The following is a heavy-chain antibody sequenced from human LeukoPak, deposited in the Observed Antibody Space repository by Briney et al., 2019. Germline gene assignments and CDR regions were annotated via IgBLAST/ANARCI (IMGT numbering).Heavy chain of an antibody. J-gene: IGHJ5*02. V-gene: IGHV4-31*03. CDR3: ARNGFAAESCFDP. D-gene: IGHD2-2*03. CDR1: GGSISSGGYY. Sequence: SETLSLTCTVSGGSISSGGYYWSWIRQHPGKGLEWIGYIYYSGSTYYNPSLKSRVTISVDTSKNQFSLKLSSVTAADTAVYYCARNGFAAESCFDPWGQGTLVTVSS. CDR2: IYYSGST.